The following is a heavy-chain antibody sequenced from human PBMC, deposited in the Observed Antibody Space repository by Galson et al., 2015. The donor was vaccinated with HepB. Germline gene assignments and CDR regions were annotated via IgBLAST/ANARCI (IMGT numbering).Heavy chain of an antibody. V-gene: IGHV1-46*01. Sequence: SVKVSCKAPGYTFTGYYMHWVRQAPGQGLEWMGIINPSGGSTTYAQKFQGRVTMTRDTSTSTAYMELSSLRSEDTAVYYCARVFQTFDVWGQGTTVTVSS. J-gene: IGHJ6*02. D-gene: IGHD2-21*01. CDR2: INPSGGST. CDR1: GYTFTGYY. CDR3: ARVFQTFDV.